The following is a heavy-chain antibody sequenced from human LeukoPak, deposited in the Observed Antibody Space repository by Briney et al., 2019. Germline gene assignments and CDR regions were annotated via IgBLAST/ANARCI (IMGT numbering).Heavy chain of an antibody. CDR1: GYTFTDYY. CDR2: VDPEDGET. J-gene: IGHJ4*02. CDR3: ATDLVGVPDY. V-gene: IGHV1-69-2*01. D-gene: IGHD1-26*01. Sequence: ASVKVSCKASGYTFTDYYRHWVQQAPGKGLEWMGRVDPEDGETIYAEKFQGRVTITADTSTDTAYMELSSLRSEDTAVYYCATDLVGVPDYWGQGTLVTVSS.